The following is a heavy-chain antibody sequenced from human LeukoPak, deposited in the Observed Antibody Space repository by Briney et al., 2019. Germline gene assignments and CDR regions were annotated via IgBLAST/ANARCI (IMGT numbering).Heavy chain of an antibody. CDR1: GFTLSSYA. CDR2: ISVSGNT. CDR3: ARSGRGGAFDI. J-gene: IGHJ3*02. Sequence: GGSLRLSCAASGFTLSSYAMSWVRQAPGKGLEGVSAISVSGNTYHADSVKGRFTISRDSSKNTLYLQMNSLRAEDTAVYYCARSGRGGAFDIWGQGTMVTVSS. V-gene: IGHV3-23*01. D-gene: IGHD1-26*01.